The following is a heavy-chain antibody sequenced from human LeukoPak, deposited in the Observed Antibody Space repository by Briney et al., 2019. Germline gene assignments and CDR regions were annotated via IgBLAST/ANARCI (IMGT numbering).Heavy chain of an antibody. CDR1: GGSISSYY. CDR3: ARKENVYYYFDY. V-gene: IGHV4-59*12. Sequence: SETLSLTCTVSGGSISSYYWSWIRQPPGKGLEWIGYIYYSGSTNCNPSLKSRVTISVDTSKNQFSLKLSSVTAVDTAVYYCARKENVYYYFDYWGQGTLVTVSS. CDR2: IYYSGST. D-gene: IGHD3-10*01. J-gene: IGHJ4*02.